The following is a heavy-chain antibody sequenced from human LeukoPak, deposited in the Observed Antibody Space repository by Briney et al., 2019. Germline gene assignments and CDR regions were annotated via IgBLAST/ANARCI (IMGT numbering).Heavy chain of an antibody. D-gene: IGHD6-19*01. CDR3: AREIRDVAGRYYFDY. Sequence: ASVKVSCKASGCTFTSYDINWVRQATGQGLEWMGWINTNTGNPTYAQGFTGRFVFSLDTSVSTAYLQISSLKAEDTAVYYCAREIRDVAGRYYFDYWGQGTLVTVSS. J-gene: IGHJ4*02. CDR1: GCTFTSYD. CDR2: INTNTGNP. V-gene: IGHV7-4-1*02.